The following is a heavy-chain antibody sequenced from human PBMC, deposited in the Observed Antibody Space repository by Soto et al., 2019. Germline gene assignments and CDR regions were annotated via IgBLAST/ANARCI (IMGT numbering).Heavy chain of an antibody. CDR2: MSTTNYI. V-gene: IGHV3-21*06. J-gene: IGHJ4*02. CDR1: TFSTDN. D-gene: IGHD1-26*01. CDR3: FRDSAWGFDF. Sequence: TFSTDNTNCFHQAPGEGWEWFSYMSTTNYIYYADSVRGRFTICRDNAKNLLDLQMNSLREEDTAVYYCFRDSAWGFDFWGQGTLVTVSS.